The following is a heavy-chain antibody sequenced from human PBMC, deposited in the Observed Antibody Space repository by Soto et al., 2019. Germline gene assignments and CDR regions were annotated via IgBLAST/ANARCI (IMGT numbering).Heavy chain of an antibody. CDR1: GFTFSSYA. V-gene: IGHV3-23*01. CDR3: ANHVFFGVVIPGAFDI. J-gene: IGHJ3*02. CDR2: ISGSGGST. Sequence: GGSLRLSCAASGFTFSSYAMSWVRQAPGKGLEGVSAISGSGGSTYYADSVKGRFTISRDNSKNTLYLQMNSLRTEDTAVYYCANHVFFGVVIPGAFDIWGQGTMVTVSS. D-gene: IGHD3-3*01.